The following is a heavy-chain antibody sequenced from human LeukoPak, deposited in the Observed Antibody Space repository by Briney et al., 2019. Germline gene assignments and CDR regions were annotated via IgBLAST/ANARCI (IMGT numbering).Heavy chain of an antibody. CDR2: IKNEGWDT. Sequence: GGSLRFSCVGSGFTFSNYYMYWVRQAPGKGLVWVSRIKNEGWDTIYADSVKGRFTISRDNAKHTMYLQMNSLRAEDTAVYFCARGGYGHNMDVCGAGTTVAVS. CDR3: ARGGYGHNMDV. CDR1: GFTFSNYY. J-gene: IGHJ6*03. D-gene: IGHD3-10*01. V-gene: IGHV3-74*01.